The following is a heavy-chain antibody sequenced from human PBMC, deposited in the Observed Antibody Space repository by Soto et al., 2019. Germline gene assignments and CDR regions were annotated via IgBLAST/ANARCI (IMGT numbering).Heavy chain of an antibody. CDR3: ARDNVDIGYDLYYFDY. J-gene: IGHJ4*02. D-gene: IGHD5-12*01. V-gene: IGHV3-21*01. CDR1: GFTFSSYS. Sequence: GGSLRLSCAASGFTFSSYSMNWVRQAPGKGLEWVSSISSSSSYIYYADSVKGRFTISRDNAKNSLYLQMNSLRAEDTAVYYCARDNVDIGYDLYYFDYWGQGTLVTVSS. CDR2: ISSSSSYI.